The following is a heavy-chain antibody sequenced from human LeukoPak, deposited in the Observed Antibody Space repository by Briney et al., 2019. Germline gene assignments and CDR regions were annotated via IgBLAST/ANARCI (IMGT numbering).Heavy chain of an antibody. CDR1: GGSINSYY. V-gene: IGHV4-59*01. D-gene: IGHD3-22*01. Sequence: ASETLSPTCTVSGGSINSYYWNWIRQPPGKGLEWIGYIYYTGRTDYNPSLNSRVTISVDTSKNQFSLKVTSVTAADTAVYYCASSYNDSSGPFDYWGQGTLVTVSS. CDR2: IYYTGRT. J-gene: IGHJ4*02. CDR3: ASSYNDSSGPFDY.